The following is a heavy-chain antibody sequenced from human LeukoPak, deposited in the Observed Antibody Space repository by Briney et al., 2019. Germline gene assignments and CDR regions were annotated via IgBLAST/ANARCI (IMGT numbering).Heavy chain of an antibody. CDR1: GGSISSGDYY. V-gene: IGHV4-30-4*08. CDR3: ARDSRYSSSWARPSDY. Sequence: PSETLSLTCTVSGGSISSGDYYWSWIRQPPGKGLEWIGYIYYSGSTYYNPSLKSRVTISVDTSKNQFSLKLSSVTAADTAVYYCARDSRYSSSWARPSDYWGQGTLVTVSS. CDR2: IYYSGST. D-gene: IGHD6-13*01. J-gene: IGHJ4*02.